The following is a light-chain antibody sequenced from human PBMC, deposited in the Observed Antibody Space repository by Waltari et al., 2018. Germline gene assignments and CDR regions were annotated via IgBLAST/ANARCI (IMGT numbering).Light chain of an antibody. J-gene: IGLJ2*01. Sequence: QSALPQPASVSGSPGQSITIYCTGTRSDVGNYNLVSRYQQYPGKAPKVMVYDDRRRPSGVSDRFSGSKSGNTASLTLSVVQAEDEADYYCCSYAGSYTWVLGGGTKLTVL. CDR2: DDR. CDR1: RSDVGNYNL. V-gene: IGLV2-23*01. CDR3: CSYAGSYTWV.